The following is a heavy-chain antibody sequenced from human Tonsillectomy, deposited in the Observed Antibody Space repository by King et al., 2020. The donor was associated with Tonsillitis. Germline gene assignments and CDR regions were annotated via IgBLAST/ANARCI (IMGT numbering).Heavy chain of an antibody. CDR1: GFTFSSFA. Sequence: VQLVESGGGLVQPGGSLRLSCAASGFTFSSFAMSWVRQAPGKGPEWVSSVSGSSYITYYADSVKGRFTISRDNSKNTLYLQMNSLRVEDTAVYYCAKSGGVAATGTFRDYYYYYMDVWGRGTTVTVSS. J-gene: IGHJ6*03. D-gene: IGHD6-13*01. CDR3: AKSGGVAATGTFRDYYYYYMDV. V-gene: IGHV3-23*04. CDR2: VSGSSYIT.